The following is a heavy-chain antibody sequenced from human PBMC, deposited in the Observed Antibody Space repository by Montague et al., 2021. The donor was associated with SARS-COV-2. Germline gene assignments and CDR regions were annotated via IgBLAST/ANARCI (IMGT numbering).Heavy chain of an antibody. CDR1: GFTFSSYA. J-gene: IGHJ6*02. V-gene: IGHV3-30*04. CDR3: ARGSPALDV. Sequence: SLRLSCAASGFTFSSYAMHWVRQAPGKGLEWVAVISYDGSNKYYADSVKGRFTISRDNSKNTLYLQMNSLRAEGTAVYYCARGSPALDVWGQGTTVTVSS. CDR2: ISYDGSNK.